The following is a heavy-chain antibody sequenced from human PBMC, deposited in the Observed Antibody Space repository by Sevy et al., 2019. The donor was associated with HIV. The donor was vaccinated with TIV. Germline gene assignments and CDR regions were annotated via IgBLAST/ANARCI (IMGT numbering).Heavy chain of an antibody. D-gene: IGHD3-22*01. CDR1: GGSFSGYY. CDR2: INHSGST. J-gene: IGHJ4*02. Sequence: SETLSLTCAVYGGSFSGYYWSWIRQPPGKGLEWIGEINHSGSTNYNPSLKSRVTISVDTSKNQFSLKLSSVTAADTAVYYCAREGKFYDSSGYKRYYFDYWGQGTLVTVSS. CDR3: AREGKFYDSSGYKRYYFDY. V-gene: IGHV4-34*01.